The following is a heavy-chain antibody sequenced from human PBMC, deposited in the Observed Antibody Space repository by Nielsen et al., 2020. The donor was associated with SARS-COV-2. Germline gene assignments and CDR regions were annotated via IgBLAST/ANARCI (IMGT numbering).Heavy chain of an antibody. D-gene: IGHD3-3*01. Sequence: ASVKVSCKPSGYNFMSYPMHWVRQAPGQRLEWLGWINVGTAKTEYPQHFQGRVTITADKSTNTVHMELSSLTSEDTAVYYCARASGSDFRRGYYFDNWGQGTLVTVSS. CDR2: INVGTAKT. CDR3: ARASGSDFRRGYYFDN. J-gene: IGHJ4*02. CDR1: GYNFMSYP. V-gene: IGHV1-3*01.